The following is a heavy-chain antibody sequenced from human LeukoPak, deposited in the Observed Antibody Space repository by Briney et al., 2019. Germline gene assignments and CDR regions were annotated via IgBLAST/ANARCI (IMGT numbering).Heavy chain of an antibody. D-gene: IGHD3-10*01. CDR2: INPNSGGT. CDR1: GYTFTGYY. CDR3: ARDPRKGRGVISFRWFDP. Sequence: ASVKVSCKASGYTFTGYYMHWVRQAPGQGLEWMGWINPNSGGTNYAQKFQGRVTMTRDTSISTAYMELSRLRSDDTAVYYCARDPRKGRGVISFRWFDPWGQGTLVTVSS. J-gene: IGHJ5*02. V-gene: IGHV1-2*02.